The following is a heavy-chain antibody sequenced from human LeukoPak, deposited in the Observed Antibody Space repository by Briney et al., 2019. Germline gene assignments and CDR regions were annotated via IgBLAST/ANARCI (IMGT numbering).Heavy chain of an antibody. Sequence: GRSLRLSCAASGFTFSSYGMHWVRQAPGKGLEWVAVISFDGSNKYYADSVKGRFTISRDNSKNTLYLQMSSLRAEDTAVYYCANRYYESSPPFDYWGQGTVVTVSS. V-gene: IGHV3-30*18. J-gene: IGHJ4*02. CDR1: GFTFSSYG. CDR2: ISFDGSNK. D-gene: IGHD3-22*01. CDR3: ANRYYESSPPFDY.